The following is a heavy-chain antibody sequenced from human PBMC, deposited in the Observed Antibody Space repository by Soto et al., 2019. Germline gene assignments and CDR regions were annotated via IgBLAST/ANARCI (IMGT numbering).Heavy chain of an antibody. V-gene: IGHV1-3*01. CDR2: INAGNGNT. D-gene: IGHD3-10*01. CDR3: AREPYYYGSGRFWYFDL. CDR1: GYTFSSYA. J-gene: IGHJ2*01. Sequence: ASVKVSCKASGYTFSSYAIHWVRQAPGQRLEWMGWINAGNGNTKYSQKVQGRVTITRDTSASTAYMELSSLRSEDTAVYYCAREPYYYGSGRFWYFDLWGRGTLVTVSS.